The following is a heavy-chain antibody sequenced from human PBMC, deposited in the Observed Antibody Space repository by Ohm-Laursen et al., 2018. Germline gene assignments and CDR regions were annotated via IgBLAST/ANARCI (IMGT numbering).Heavy chain of an antibody. V-gene: IGHV1-24*01. CDR1: GYTLTELS. J-gene: IGHJ3*02. CDR3: ATESLGVVMTNDAFDI. D-gene: IGHD3-3*01. CDR2: FDPEDGET. Sequence: ASVKVSCKVSGYTLTELSMHWVRQAPGKGLEWMGGFDPEDGETIYAQKFQGRVTMTEDTSTDTAYMELSSLRSEDTAVYYCATESLGVVMTNDAFDIWGQGTMVTVSS.